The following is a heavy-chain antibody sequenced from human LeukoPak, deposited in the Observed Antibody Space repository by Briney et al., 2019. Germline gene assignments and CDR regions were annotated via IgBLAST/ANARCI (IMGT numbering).Heavy chain of an antibody. D-gene: IGHD1-26*01. CDR3: AAEVGATRS. Sequence: PSETLSLTCTVSGGSIGSYYWSWIRQPPGKGLEWIGYIYYSGSTNYNPSLKSRVTISVDTSKNQFSLKLSSVTAADTAVYYCAAEVGATRSWGQGTLVTVSS. V-gene: IGHV4-59*01. CDR1: GGSIGSYY. CDR2: IYYSGST. J-gene: IGHJ4*02.